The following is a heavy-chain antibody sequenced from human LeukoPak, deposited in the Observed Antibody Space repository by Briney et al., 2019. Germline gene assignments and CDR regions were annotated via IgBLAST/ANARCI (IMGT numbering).Heavy chain of an antibody. CDR1: GFTFSSYG. J-gene: IGHJ6*03. D-gene: IGHD5-18*01. CDR3: AKTGIQLWSTSYYYYMDV. Sequence: GGSLRLSCAASGFTFSSYGMHWVRQAPGKGLQWVTFIRYDGSDKYYADSVKGRSTISRDNSKNTPYLQMNSLRAEDTAVYYCAKTGIQLWSTSYYYYMDVWGKGTTVIVSS. V-gene: IGHV3-30*02. CDR2: IRYDGSDK.